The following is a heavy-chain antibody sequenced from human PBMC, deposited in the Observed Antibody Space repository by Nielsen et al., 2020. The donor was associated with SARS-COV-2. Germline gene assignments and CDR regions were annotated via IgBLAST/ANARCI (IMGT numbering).Heavy chain of an antibody. CDR2: IEHNGIT. D-gene: IGHD7-27*01. CDR3: ARGRWGPSRLLKYYFYAMDV. V-gene: IGHV4-34*01. CDR1: GGSFCGHY. Sequence: SATLSLTCAVYGGSFCGHYWSWIRQAPGKGLEWIGQIEHNGITKYGPSLKSRVTISVDTSKNQFSLKVSSATAADTAVYYCARGRWGPSRLLKYYFYAMDVWGEGTTVTVSS. J-gene: IGHJ6*02.